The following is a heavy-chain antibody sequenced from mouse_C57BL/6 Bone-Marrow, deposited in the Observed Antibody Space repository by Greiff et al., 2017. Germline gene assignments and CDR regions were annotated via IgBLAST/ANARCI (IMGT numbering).Heavy chain of an antibody. Sequence: QVQLKQSGAELVRPGTSVKVSCKASGYAFTNYLIEWVKQRPGQGLEWIGVINPGSGGTNYNEKFKGKATLTADKSSSTAYMQLSSLTSEDSAVYFCARGRLRRRCFDYWGQGTTLTVSS. V-gene: IGHV1-54*01. J-gene: IGHJ2*01. CDR2: INPGSGGT. D-gene: IGHD2-4*01. CDR1: GYAFTNYL. CDR3: ARGRLRRRCFDY.